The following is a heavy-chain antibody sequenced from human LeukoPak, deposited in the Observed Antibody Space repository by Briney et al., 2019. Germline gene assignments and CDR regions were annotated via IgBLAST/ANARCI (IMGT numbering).Heavy chain of an antibody. CDR2: IWYDGSNK. CDR3: AKAFWSGYYSEIYYYYYYMDV. D-gene: IGHD3-3*01. V-gene: IGHV3-33*06. J-gene: IGHJ6*03. CDR1: GFTFSSYG. Sequence: PGRSLRLSCAASGFTFSSYGMHWVRQAPGKGLEWVAVIWYDGSNKYYADSVKGRFTISRDNSKNTLYLQMNSLRAEDTAVYYCAKAFWSGYYSEIYYYYYYMDVWGKGTTVTVSS.